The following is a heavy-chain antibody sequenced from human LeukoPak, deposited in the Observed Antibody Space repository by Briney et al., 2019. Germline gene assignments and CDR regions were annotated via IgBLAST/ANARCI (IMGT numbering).Heavy chain of an antibody. CDR2: ISSSSSYI. D-gene: IGHD6-13*01. Sequence: GGSLRLSCAASGFTFSSYSMNWVRQAPGKGLEWVSSISSSSSYIYYADSVKGRFTISRDNAKNSLYLQMNSLRAEDTAVYYCARDPFSSSSFDYWGQGTLVTVSS. CDR1: GFTFSSYS. V-gene: IGHV3-21*01. CDR3: ARDPFSSSSFDY. J-gene: IGHJ4*02.